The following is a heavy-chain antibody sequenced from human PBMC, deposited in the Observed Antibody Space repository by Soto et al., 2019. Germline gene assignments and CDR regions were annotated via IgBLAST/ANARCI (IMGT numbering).Heavy chain of an antibody. CDR2: ISWNSGSI. CDR1: GFTFDDYA. Sequence: EVQLVESGGGLVQPGRSLRLSCAASGFTFDDYAMHWVRQAPGKGLEWVSGISWNSGSIGYADSVKGRFTISRDNAKNSLYLQMNSLRAEDTALYYCAKDFEIVDLSGAFDIWGQGTMVTVSS. V-gene: IGHV3-9*01. D-gene: IGHD2-15*01. CDR3: AKDFEIVDLSGAFDI. J-gene: IGHJ3*02.